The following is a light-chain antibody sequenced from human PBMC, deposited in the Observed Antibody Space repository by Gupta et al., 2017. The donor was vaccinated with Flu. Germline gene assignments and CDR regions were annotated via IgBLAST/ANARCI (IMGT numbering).Light chain of an antibody. CDR3: ATWDTSLSSRL. Sequence: QSVLTQPPSVSAAPGQQVSISCTGNSSNVGKNSVSWYQQLPGSAPRFLISDNVKRPSGIPDRFSASKSDTSATLDITGLQTGDEADYYCATWDTSLSSRLFGGGTKLTVL. J-gene: IGLJ3*02. V-gene: IGLV1-51*01. CDR2: DNV. CDR1: SSNVGKNS.